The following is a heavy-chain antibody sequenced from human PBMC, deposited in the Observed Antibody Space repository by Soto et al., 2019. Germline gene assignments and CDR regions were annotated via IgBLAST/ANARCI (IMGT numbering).Heavy chain of an antibody. D-gene: IGHD3-22*01. CDR2: ISSSSSYI. CDR1: GFTFSSYS. Sequence: NPGGSLRLSCAASGFTFSSYSMNWVRQAPGKGLEWVSSISSSSSYIYYADSVKGRFTISRDNAKNSLYLQMNSLRAEDTAVYYCARGEIITMIVLVDGMDVWGQGTTVTVSS. CDR3: ARGEIITMIVLVDGMDV. V-gene: IGHV3-21*01. J-gene: IGHJ6*02.